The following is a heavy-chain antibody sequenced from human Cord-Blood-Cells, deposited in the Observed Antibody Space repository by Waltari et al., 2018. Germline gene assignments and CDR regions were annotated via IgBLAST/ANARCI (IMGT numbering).Heavy chain of an antibody. D-gene: IGHD3-3*01. CDR2: INSDGSST. CDR1: GFTFSSHW. V-gene: IGHV3-74*01. Sequence: EVQLVESGGGLVQPGGSLRLSCAASGFTFSSHWMPWVRQAPGKGLVWVSRINSDGSSTSYADSVKGRFTISRDNAKNTLYLQMNSLRAEDTAVYYCARGGTYYDFWSGYYYWGQGTLVTVSS. J-gene: IGHJ4*02. CDR3: ARGGTYYDFWSGYYY.